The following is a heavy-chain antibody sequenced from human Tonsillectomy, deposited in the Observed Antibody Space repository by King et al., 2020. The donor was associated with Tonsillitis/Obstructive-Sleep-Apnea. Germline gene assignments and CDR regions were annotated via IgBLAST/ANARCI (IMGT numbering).Heavy chain of an antibody. Sequence: QLVQSGAEVKKPGASLKISCKGSGYSFTTYWIGWVRQMPGKGLEWMGIIYPGDSNTRYSPSFQGQVTISADKSISTAYLQWSSLKASDTAMYYCARQLPYGGNPEGPFNYWGQGTLVTVSS. CDR1: GYSFTTYW. D-gene: IGHD4-23*01. CDR3: ARQLPYGGNPEGPFNY. J-gene: IGHJ4*02. CDR2: IYPGDSNT. V-gene: IGHV5-51*01.